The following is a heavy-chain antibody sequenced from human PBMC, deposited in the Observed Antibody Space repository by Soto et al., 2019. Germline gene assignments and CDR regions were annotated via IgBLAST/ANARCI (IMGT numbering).Heavy chain of an antibody. CDR1: GGSISSSSYY. CDR3: ARQRYCSGGSCLPVYYYYYYMDV. Sequence: SETLSLTCTVSGGSISSSSYYWGWIRQPPGKGLEWIGSIYYSGSTYYNPSLKSRVTISVDTSKNQFSLKLSSVTAADTAVYYCARQRYCSGGSCLPVYYYYYYMDVWGKGTTVTVSS. J-gene: IGHJ6*03. V-gene: IGHV4-39*01. D-gene: IGHD2-15*01. CDR2: IYYSGST.